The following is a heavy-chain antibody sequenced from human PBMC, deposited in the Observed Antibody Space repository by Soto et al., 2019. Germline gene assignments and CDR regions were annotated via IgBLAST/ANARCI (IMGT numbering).Heavy chain of an antibody. D-gene: IGHD3-3*01. CDR2: ISYDGSNK. V-gene: IGHV3-30*18. CDR1: GFTFSSYG. Sequence: GGSLRLSCAASGFTFSSYGMHWVRQAPGKGLEWVAVISYDGSNKYYADSVKGRFTISRDNSKNTLYLQMNSLRAEDTAVYYCAKVATRFLEWLFPYYMDVWGKGTTVTVSS. J-gene: IGHJ6*03. CDR3: AKVATRFLEWLFPYYMDV.